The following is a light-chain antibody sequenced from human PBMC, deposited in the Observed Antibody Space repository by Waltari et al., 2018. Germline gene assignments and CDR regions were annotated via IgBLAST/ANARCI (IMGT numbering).Light chain of an antibody. V-gene: IGKV3-15*01. CDR2: GAS. CDR1: QSVSSN. CDR3: QQYNDCPAT. J-gene: IGKJ1*01. Sequence: EVVLTQSPATLSVSPGERPTLSCRASQSVSSNLAWYKQKPGQAPRLLIYGASTTATGIPDRFSGSGSGTDFTLTISSLQSEDFAMYYFQQYNDCPATFGQGTKVEIK.